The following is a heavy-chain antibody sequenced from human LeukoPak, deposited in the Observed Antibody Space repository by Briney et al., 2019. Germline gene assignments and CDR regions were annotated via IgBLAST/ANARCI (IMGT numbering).Heavy chain of an antibody. Sequence: PSETLSLTCTVAGGSIASGDYYWSWLRQPPGKGLVWIGYIYYSGSTYYNPSLKSRVTISVDTPKNQFSLKLSSVTAADTAVYYCARGHLIVVVPVGDAFDIWGQATMVTVSS. CDR2: IYYSGST. J-gene: IGHJ3*02. V-gene: IGHV4-30-4*01. CDR1: GGSIASGDYY. CDR3: ARGHLIVVVPVGDAFDI. D-gene: IGHD3-22*01.